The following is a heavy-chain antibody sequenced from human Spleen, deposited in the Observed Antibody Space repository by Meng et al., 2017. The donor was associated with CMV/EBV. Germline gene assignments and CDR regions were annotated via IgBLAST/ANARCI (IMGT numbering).Heavy chain of an antibody. CDR1: GYTFTGYY. CDR3: ARDLRRSSSDYYYIYPLTY. V-gene: IGHV1-2*02. D-gene: IGHD3-22*01. Sequence: ASVKVSCKASGYTFTGYYMHWVRQAPGQGLEWTGWINPNSGDTNYAQKFQGRVTMTRDTSISTAYMELSRLRSDDTAVYYCARDLRRSSSDYYYIYPLTYWGQGTLVTVSS. CDR2: INPNSGDT. J-gene: IGHJ4*02.